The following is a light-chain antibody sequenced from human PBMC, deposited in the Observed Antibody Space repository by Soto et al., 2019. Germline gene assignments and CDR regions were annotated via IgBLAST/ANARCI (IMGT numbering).Light chain of an antibody. Sequence: QSALTQPASVSGSPGQSITISCTGTSSDVGGYNYVSWYQQHPGKAPKLMIYEVSNRPSGVSNRFSGSKSGNTASLTISGLQAEDEADYYCSSYTSRSIAYVFGTGTKITVL. J-gene: IGLJ1*01. CDR1: SSDVGGYNY. CDR3: SSYTSRSIAYV. CDR2: EVS. V-gene: IGLV2-14*01.